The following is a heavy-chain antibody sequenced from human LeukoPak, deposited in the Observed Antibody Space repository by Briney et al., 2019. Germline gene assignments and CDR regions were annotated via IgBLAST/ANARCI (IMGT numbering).Heavy chain of an antibody. Sequence: SETLSLTCAVYGGSFSGYFWSWIRQPPGKGLEWIGEINRGGSTNYNPSLKSRVTISVDTSKNQFSLRLSSVTSADTALYYCARENSYYDSSGYYYGSGYFDYWGQGTLVTVSS. D-gene: IGHD3-22*01. J-gene: IGHJ4*02. V-gene: IGHV4-34*01. CDR3: ARENSYYDSSGYYYGSGYFDY. CDR1: GGSFSGYF. CDR2: INRGGST.